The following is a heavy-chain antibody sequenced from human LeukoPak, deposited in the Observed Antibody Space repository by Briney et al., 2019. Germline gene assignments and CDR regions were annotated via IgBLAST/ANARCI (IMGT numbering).Heavy chain of an antibody. V-gene: IGHV3-21*01. CDR3: ARGLRYTTFDP. D-gene: IGHD3-9*01. Sequence: GGSLRLSCAASGFTLSSYSMNWVRQAPGKGLEWVSSISSSSSYIYYADSVKGRFTISRDNAKNSLYLRMNSLRAEDTAVYYCARGLRYTTFDPWGQGTLVTVSS. CDR1: GFTLSSYS. CDR2: ISSSSSYI. J-gene: IGHJ5*02.